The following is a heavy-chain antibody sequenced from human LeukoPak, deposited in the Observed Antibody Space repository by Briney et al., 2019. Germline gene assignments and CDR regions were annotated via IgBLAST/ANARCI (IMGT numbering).Heavy chain of an antibody. D-gene: IGHD3-3*01. CDR2: IYYSGST. V-gene: IGHV4-59*08. J-gene: IGHJ3*02. CDR3: ARFWSGAYDAFDI. CDR1: GGSISSYY. Sequence: SETLSLTCTVSGGSISSYYWSWIRQPPGKGLEWIGYIYYSGSTNYNPSLKSRVTISVDTSKNQFSLKLSSVTAADTAVYYCARFWSGAYDAFDIWGQGTMVTVSS.